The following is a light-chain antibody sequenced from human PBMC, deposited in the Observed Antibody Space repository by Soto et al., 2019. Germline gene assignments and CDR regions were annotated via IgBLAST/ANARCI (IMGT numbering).Light chain of an antibody. J-gene: IGLJ2*01. V-gene: IGLV2-14*03. Sequence: QSALTQPASVSGSPGQSITISCTGTSSDLDDFQYVSWYQQHPGKAPKLTIYGVSNRPSGVSNCFSGSKSGNTASLTISGLQTDDEADYYCSAYTSSSIVIFGGGTKLTVL. CDR3: SAYTSSSIVI. CDR2: GVS. CDR1: SSDLDDFQY.